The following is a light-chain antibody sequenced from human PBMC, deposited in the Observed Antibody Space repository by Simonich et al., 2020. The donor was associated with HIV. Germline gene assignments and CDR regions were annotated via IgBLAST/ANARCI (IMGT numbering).Light chain of an antibody. J-gene: IGKJ3*01. CDR3: QQYGSSPA. CDR1: QSVSSSY. CDR2: AAS. Sequence: EIVLTQSPGTLSLSPGERATLSCRASQSVSSSYLAWYQQKPGLAPRLLIYAASSSATGIPDRLSCSGSGTDFTLTISRLEPEDFAVYYCQQYGSSPAFGPGTKVDIK. V-gene: IGKV3-20*01.